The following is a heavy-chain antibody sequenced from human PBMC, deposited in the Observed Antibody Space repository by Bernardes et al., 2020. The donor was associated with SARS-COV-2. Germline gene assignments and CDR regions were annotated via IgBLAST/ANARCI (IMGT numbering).Heavy chain of an antibody. V-gene: IGHV3-33*01. CDR1: GFSLKSYG. D-gene: IGHD2-8*01. J-gene: IGHJ4*02. CDR3: ARDDDTNSRYSRFDY. Sequence: GGSLRLSCAASGFSLKSYGMHWVRQAPGKGLEWVAVIWYHGRDQYYADSVKGRFTISRDTSQNTVYLQMNSLRAEDTAVYYCARDDDTNSRYSRFDYWGQGTLVTVSS. CDR2: IWYHGRDQ.